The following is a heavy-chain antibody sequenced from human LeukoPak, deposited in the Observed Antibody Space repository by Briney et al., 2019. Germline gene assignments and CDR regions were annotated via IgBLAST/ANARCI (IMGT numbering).Heavy chain of an antibody. Sequence: ASVKVSCKASGYTFTSYAMHWVRQAPGQRLEWMGWINAGNGNTKYSQKFQGRVTITRDTSASTAYMELSSLRSEDTAVYYCARNPEYSSGWSPYYYGMDAWGQGTTVTVSS. V-gene: IGHV1-3*01. D-gene: IGHD6-19*01. CDR1: GYTFTSYA. J-gene: IGHJ6*02. CDR3: ARNPEYSSGWSPYYYGMDA. CDR2: INAGNGNT.